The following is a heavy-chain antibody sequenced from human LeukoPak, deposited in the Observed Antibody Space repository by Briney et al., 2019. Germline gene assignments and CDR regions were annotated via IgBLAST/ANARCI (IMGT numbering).Heavy chain of an antibody. D-gene: IGHD3-3*01. CDR1: GYTFTSYD. Sequence: ASVKVSCKASGYTFTSYDINWVRQATGQGLEWMGWMNPNSGNTGYAQKFQGRVTMTRNTSISTAYMELSSLRSEDTAVYYCARSGIRSYDFWSGYRASWYYYYMDVWGKGTTVTVSS. V-gene: IGHV1-8*01. J-gene: IGHJ6*03. CDR2: MNPNSGNT. CDR3: ARSGIRSYDFWSGYRASWYYYYMDV.